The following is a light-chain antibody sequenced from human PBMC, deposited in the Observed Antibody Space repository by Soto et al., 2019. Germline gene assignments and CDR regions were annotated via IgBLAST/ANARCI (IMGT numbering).Light chain of an antibody. J-gene: IGKJ5*01. CDR2: GAF. V-gene: IGKV3-15*01. Sequence: EIVMTQSPATLSVSPGERATLSCSARQSVSSNLAWYQQKPGQAPRLLIYGAFTRATGIPARFSGSGSGTEFTLTISSLQSEDFAVYYCQQYNNWPPGITFGQGTRLEIK. CDR1: QSVSSN. CDR3: QQYNNWPPGIT.